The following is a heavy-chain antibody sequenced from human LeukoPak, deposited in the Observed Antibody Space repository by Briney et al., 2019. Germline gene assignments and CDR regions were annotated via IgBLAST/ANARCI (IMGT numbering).Heavy chain of an antibody. CDR3: ARHEEEDGYNAKTIDY. V-gene: IGHV4-39*01. J-gene: IGHJ4*02. Sequence: SETLSLTCTVSGGSISSSSNYWGWVRQPPGKGQEWFGTVYSTGSTTYSNPSLKSRVTISVDTSKNQFSLKLSSVTAADTAVYYCARHEEEDGYNAKTIDYWGQGTLVTVSS. CDR1: GGSISSSSNY. D-gene: IGHD5-24*01. CDR2: VYSTGSTT.